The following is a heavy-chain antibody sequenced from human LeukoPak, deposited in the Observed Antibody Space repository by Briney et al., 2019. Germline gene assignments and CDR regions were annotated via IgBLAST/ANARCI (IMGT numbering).Heavy chain of an antibody. V-gene: IGHV3-23*01. J-gene: IGHJ6*03. Sequence: GGTLRLSCAASGFIFSSYGMTWVRQAPGKGLEWVSAISGSGSGGSTYYADSVKGRFTISRDNAKNSLYLQMNSLRAEDTALYYCAKGGIHRGYYYYYMDVWGKGTTVTISS. CDR1: GFIFSSYG. D-gene: IGHD6-13*01. CDR3: AKGGIHRGYYYYYMDV. CDR2: ISGSGSGGST.